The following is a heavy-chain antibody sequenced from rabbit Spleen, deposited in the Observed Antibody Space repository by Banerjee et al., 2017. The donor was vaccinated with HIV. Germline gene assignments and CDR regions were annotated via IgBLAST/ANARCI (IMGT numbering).Heavy chain of an antibody. V-gene: IGHV1S40*01. CDR1: GFSFSSRYY. CDR2: IYTDTDTT. D-gene: IGHD8-1*01. CDR3: ARDTGSSFSSYGMDL. Sequence: QSLEESGGDLVKPGASLTLTCTASGFSFSSRYYMCWVRQAPGKGLEWIACIYTDTDTTWHASWAKGRFTISKASSTTVTLQMTSLTAADTATYFCARDTGSSFSSYGMDLWGPGTLVTVS. J-gene: IGHJ6*01.